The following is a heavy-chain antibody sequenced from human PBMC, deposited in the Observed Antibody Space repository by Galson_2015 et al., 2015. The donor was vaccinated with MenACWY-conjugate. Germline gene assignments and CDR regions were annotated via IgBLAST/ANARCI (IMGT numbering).Heavy chain of an antibody. D-gene: IGHD1-26*01. CDR1: GDRVSSHSAA. J-gene: IGHJ4*02. Sequence: CAISGDRVSSHSAAWNWIRQSPSRGLEYLGRTYYRSRWYNDYAVSVKSRIIINADISKNQFFLQLNSVTPEDTAIYYCARDVEWGVDYWGQGTLVTVSS. CDR2: TYYRSRWYN. CDR3: ARDVEWGVDY. V-gene: IGHV6-1*01.